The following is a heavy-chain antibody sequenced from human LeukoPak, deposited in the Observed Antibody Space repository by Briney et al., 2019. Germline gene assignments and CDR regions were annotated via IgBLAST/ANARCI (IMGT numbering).Heavy chain of an antibody. D-gene: IGHD1-26*01. CDR2: IVTDGSIT. CDR1: GFTFSNYG. J-gene: IGHJ4*02. Sequence: GGSLRLSCAASGFTFSNYGMNWVRQAPGKGLVWVSRIVTDGSITSHADSVKGRFTISRDNAKNTLYLQMNSLRVEDTAVYYCATGVPNGGSYQTDYWGQGTLVTVSS. CDR3: ATGVPNGGSYQTDY. V-gene: IGHV3-74*01.